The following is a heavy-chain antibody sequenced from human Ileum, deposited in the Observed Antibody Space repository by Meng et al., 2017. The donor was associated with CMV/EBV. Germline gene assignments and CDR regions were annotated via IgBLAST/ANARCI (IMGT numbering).Heavy chain of an antibody. Sequence: QVQLQESGPGLLKPSQTLSLNCTISGDSFSTGIYYWTWIRHHPEKGLEWIGCIHYSGSIHYNPSLQSRVAISGDTSKNQFSLSLSSVTAADTAVYFCARGRDAYKKRLWGQGTLVTVSS. J-gene: IGHJ4*02. D-gene: IGHD5-24*01. CDR1: GDSFSTGIYY. CDR2: IHYSGSI. V-gene: IGHV4-31*03. CDR3: ARGRDAYKKRL.